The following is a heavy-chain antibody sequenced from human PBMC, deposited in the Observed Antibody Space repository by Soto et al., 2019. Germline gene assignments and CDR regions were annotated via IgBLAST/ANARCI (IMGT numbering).Heavy chain of an antibody. Sequence: PGGSLRLSCAESGFIFNDYGMHWVRQAPGKGLEWVALISHDGSNKYCADYLKGRSTISRDNSKNTLYLQMNSLRAEDTAAYYCARDRPVKARSGSLSFWGQGTLVTVSS. CDR1: GFIFNDYG. J-gene: IGHJ4*02. V-gene: IGHV3-30*03. CDR3: ARDRPVKARSGSLSF. D-gene: IGHD3-10*01. CDR2: ISHDGSNK.